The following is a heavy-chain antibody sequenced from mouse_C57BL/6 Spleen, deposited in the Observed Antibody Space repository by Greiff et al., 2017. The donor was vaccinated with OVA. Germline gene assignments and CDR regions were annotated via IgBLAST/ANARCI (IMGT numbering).Heavy chain of an antibody. D-gene: IGHD1-1*01. V-gene: IGHV2-2*01. CDR3: ARNEGYYYGSEDAMDY. Sequence: VQLKQSGPGLVQPSQSLSITCTVSGFSLTSYGVHWVRQSPGKGLEWLGVIWSGGSTDYNAAFISRLSISKDNSKSQVFFKMNSLQADDTAIYYCARNEGYYYGSEDAMDYWGQGTSVTVSS. J-gene: IGHJ4*01. CDR1: GFSLTSYG. CDR2: IWSGGST.